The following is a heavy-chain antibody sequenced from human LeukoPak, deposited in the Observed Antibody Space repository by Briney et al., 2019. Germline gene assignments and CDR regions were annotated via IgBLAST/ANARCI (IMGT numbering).Heavy chain of an antibody. CDR3: ARAPGVLLWFGELSPTDY. D-gene: IGHD3-10*01. J-gene: IGHJ4*02. Sequence: ASVKVSCKASGYTFTSYGISGVRQAPGQGLEWMGWISAYNGNTNYAQKLQGRVTMTTDTSTSTAYMELRSLRSDDTAVYYCARAPGVLLWFGELSPTDYWGQGTLVTVSS. V-gene: IGHV1-18*01. CDR2: ISAYNGNT. CDR1: GYTFTSYG.